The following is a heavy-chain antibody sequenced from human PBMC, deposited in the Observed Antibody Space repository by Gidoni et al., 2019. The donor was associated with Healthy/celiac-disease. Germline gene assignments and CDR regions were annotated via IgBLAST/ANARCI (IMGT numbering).Heavy chain of an antibody. CDR3: AKDLLWFGKSAGNDAFDI. J-gene: IGHJ3*02. Sequence: EVQLVESGGGLVQPGRSLRLSCAASGFTFDAYAMHWVRQAPGKGLEWVSGISWNSGSIGYADSVKGRFTISRDNAKNSLYLQMNSLRAEDTALYYCAKDLLWFGKSAGNDAFDIWGQGTMVTVSS. CDR2: ISWNSGSI. CDR1: GFTFDAYA. D-gene: IGHD3-10*01. V-gene: IGHV3-9*01.